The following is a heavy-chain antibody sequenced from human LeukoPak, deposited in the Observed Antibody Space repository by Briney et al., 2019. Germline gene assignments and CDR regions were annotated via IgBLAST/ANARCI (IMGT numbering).Heavy chain of an antibody. CDR1: GYTFSNYG. V-gene: IGHV1-18*01. J-gene: IGHJ4*02. CDR3: ARDLGGVVADTWSYY. Sequence: ASVKVSCNASGYTFSNYGVTWVRQAPGQGLEWMGWISAYNGNTNYAQKLQGRVTMTTDTSTSTAYMELRSLRSDDTAVYYCARDLGGVVADTWSYYWGQGTLVTVSS. CDR2: ISAYNGNT. D-gene: IGHD6-19*01.